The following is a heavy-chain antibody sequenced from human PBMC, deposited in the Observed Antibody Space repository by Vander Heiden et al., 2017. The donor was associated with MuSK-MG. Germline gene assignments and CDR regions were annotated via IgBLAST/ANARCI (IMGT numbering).Heavy chain of an antibody. CDR2: ISGSGGST. J-gene: IGHJ5*02. V-gene: IGHV3-23*01. D-gene: IGHD5-18*01. Sequence: EVQLLESGGGLVQPGGSLRLSCAASGFTFSSSALSWVRQAPGKGLEWVSAISGSGGSTYYADSVKGRFTISRDNSKNTLYLQMNSLRAEDTAVYYCAKEMDTAMVFEYENWFDPWGQGTLVTVSS. CDR1: GFTFSSSA. CDR3: AKEMDTAMVFEYENWFDP.